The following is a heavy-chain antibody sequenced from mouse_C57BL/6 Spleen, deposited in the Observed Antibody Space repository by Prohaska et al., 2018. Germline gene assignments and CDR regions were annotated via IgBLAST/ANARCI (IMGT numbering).Heavy chain of an antibody. CDR3: TAGIYYDYVGY. CDR2: IRLKSENYAT. CDR1: GFTFSNYW. Sequence: EVKLEESGGGLVQPGGSMKLSCVASGFTFSNYWMNWVRQSPEKGLEWVAQIRLKSENYATHYAESVKGRFTISRDDSKSSVYLQMNNLRAEDTGIYYCTAGIYYDYVGYWGQGTTLTVSS. V-gene: IGHV6-3*01. J-gene: IGHJ2*01. D-gene: IGHD2-4*01.